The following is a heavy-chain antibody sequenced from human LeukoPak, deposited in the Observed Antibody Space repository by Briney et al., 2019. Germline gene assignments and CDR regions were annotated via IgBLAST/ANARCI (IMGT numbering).Heavy chain of an antibody. CDR3: ARGNYDFWSGYPPFDY. V-gene: IGHV4-59*12. D-gene: IGHD3-3*01. CDR1: GDSINSYY. Sequence: SETLSLTCTVSGDSINSYYWSWIRQPPGKGLEWIGYIYYSGSTNYNPSLKSRVTISVDTSKNQFSLKLSSVTAADTAVYYCARGNYDFWSGYPPFDYCGQGTLVTVSS. J-gene: IGHJ4*02. CDR2: IYYSGST.